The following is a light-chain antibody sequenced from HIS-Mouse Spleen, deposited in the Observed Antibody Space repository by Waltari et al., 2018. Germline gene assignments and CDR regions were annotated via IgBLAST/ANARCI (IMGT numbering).Light chain of an antibody. V-gene: IGLV1-47*01. CDR1: RPNIGSNY. CDR3: AAWDDSLSGWV. J-gene: IGLJ3*02. Sequence: QSVLTQPPSASGPPGQRVPISCSGSRPNIGSNYVYWYQKPPGTAPKLLIYRNNQRPPGVPDRFSGSKSGTSASLAISGLRSEDEADYYCAAWDDSLSGWVFGGGTKLTVL. CDR2: RNN.